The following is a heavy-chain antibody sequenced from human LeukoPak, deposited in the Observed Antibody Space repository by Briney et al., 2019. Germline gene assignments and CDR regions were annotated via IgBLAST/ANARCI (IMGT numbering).Heavy chain of an antibody. CDR3: ARGLPPVMKYYFDY. CDR2: IYYSGST. V-gene: IGHV4-39*01. D-gene: IGHD4-11*01. J-gene: IGHJ4*02. CDR1: GGSISSSSYY. Sequence: PSETLSLTCTVSGGSISSSSYYWGWIRQPPGKGLEWIGSIYYSGSTYYNPSLKSRVTISVDTSKNQFSLKLSSVTAADTAVYYCARGLPPVMKYYFDYWGQGTLVTVSS.